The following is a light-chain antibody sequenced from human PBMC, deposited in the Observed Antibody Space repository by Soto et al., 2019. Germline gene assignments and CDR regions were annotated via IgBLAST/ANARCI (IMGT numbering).Light chain of an antibody. CDR2: EVN. CDR1: SSDVGGYNY. Sequence: QSALTQPASVSGSPGQSITISCTGTSSDVGGYNYVSWYQQHPGEAPKLMIYEVNNRPSGVSHRFSGSKSGNTASLTISGLQAEDEADYYCTSYTNTITLYVFGTGTKLTVL. J-gene: IGLJ1*01. V-gene: IGLV2-14*01. CDR3: TSYTNTITLYV.